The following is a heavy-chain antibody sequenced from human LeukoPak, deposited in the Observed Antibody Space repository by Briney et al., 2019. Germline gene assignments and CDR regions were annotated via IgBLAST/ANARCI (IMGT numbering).Heavy chain of an antibody. D-gene: IGHD3-22*01. J-gene: IGHJ4*02. CDR3: AKPIYDSSGYTIVGFDY. CDR1: GFILDDYA. V-gene: IGHV3-9*01. Sequence: PGRSLRLSCAASGFILDDYAKHWVRQAPGKGLEWVSGISWNGGRTAYADSVKGRLTISRDNAKNSLYLQMNSLRAEDTALYYCAKPIYDSSGYTIVGFDYWGQGTLVTVSS. CDR2: ISWNGGRT.